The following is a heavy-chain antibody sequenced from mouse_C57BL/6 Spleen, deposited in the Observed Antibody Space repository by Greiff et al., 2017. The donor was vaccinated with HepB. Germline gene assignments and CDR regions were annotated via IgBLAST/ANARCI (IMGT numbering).Heavy chain of an antibody. J-gene: IGHJ2*01. Sequence: EVMLVESGGGLVKPGGSLKLSCAASGFTFSSYAMSWVRQTPEKRLEWVATISDGGSYTYYPDNVKGRFTISRDNAKNNLYLQMSHLKSEDTAMYYCARAPLGRKDYFDYWGQGTTLTVSS. V-gene: IGHV5-4*03. D-gene: IGHD4-1*01. CDR1: GFTFSSYA. CDR2: ISDGGSYT. CDR3: ARAPLGRKDYFDY.